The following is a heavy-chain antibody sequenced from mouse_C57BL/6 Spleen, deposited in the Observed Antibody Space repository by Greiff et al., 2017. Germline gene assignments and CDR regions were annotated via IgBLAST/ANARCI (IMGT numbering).Heavy chain of an antibody. CDR2: FHPYNDDT. D-gene: IGHD1-1*01. J-gene: IGHJ1*03. V-gene: IGHV1-47*01. Sequence: QVQLKQSGAELVKPGASVKMSCKASGYTFTTYPIEWMKQNHGKSLEWIGNFHPYNDDTKYNEKFKGKATLTVEKSTSTVYLELSRLTSDGSAVYYCARGATVAYWYFDVWGTGTTVTVSS. CDR1: GYTFTTYP. CDR3: ARGATVAYWYFDV.